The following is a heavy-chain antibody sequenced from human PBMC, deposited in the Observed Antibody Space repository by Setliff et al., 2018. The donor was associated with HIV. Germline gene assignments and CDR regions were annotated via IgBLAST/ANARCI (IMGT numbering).Heavy chain of an antibody. D-gene: IGHD6-13*01. CDR3: ARDFKRYNSPCRFDP. CDR2: LSSNGNT. V-gene: IGHV4-39*07. Sequence: SETLSLTCTVSGGFLSRSTYYWGWIRQPPGKGLEWIGALSSNGNTYYNPSLKSRVTLSIDSSKNLFSLKLNSLTAADTAVYYCARDFKRYNSPCRFDPWGQGTLVTVSS. J-gene: IGHJ5*02. CDR1: GGFLSRSTYY.